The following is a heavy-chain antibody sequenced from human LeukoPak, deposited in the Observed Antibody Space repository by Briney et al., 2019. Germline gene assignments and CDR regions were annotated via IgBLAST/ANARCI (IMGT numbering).Heavy chain of an antibody. V-gene: IGHV3-21*01. Sequence: GGSLRLSCAASGFTFNSYWLHWVRQAPGKGLEWVSSISISSTYIYYADSVKGRFTISRDDAKNSLYLQLNSLRAEDTAAYYCARYPDSSSWYYFDYWSQGTLVTVSS. CDR3: ARYPDSSSWYYFDY. CDR2: ISISSTYI. J-gene: IGHJ4*02. CDR1: GFTFNSYW. D-gene: IGHD6-13*01.